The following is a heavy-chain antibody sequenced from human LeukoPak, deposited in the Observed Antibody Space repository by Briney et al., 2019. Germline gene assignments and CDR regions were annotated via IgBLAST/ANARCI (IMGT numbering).Heavy chain of an antibody. CDR1: GFTFSSYS. Sequence: GGSLRLSCAASGFTFSSYSMNWVRQAPGKGLEWVSSISSSSSYIYYADSEKGRFTISRDNAKNSLYLQMNSLRAEDTAVYYCARGIAARPGYWGQGTLVTVSS. J-gene: IGHJ4*02. CDR2: ISSSSSYI. CDR3: ARGIAARPGY. V-gene: IGHV3-21*01. D-gene: IGHD6-6*01.